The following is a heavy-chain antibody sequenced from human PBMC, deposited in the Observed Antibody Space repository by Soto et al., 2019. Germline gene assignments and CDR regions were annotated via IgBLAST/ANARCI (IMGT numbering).Heavy chain of an antibody. CDR2: INAGNGNT. CDR1: GYTFTSYA. CDR3: ARVGSAAGAFDAFDI. Sequence: GASVKVSCKASGYTFTSYAMHWVRQAPGQRLEWMGWINAGNGNTKYSQKFQGRVTITRDTSASTAYMELSSLRSEDTAAYYCARVGSAAGAFDAFDIWGQGTMVTVSS. D-gene: IGHD6-13*01. J-gene: IGHJ3*02. V-gene: IGHV1-3*01.